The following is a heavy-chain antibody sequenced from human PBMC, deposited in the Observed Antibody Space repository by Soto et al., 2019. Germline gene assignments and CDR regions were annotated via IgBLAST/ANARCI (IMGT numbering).Heavy chain of an antibody. CDR1: GFTFDDYA. CDR3: AKGMVWFGELLSQGLDY. D-gene: IGHD3-10*01. CDR2: ISWNSGSI. Sequence: GGSLRLSCAASGFTFDDYAMHWVRQAPGKGLEWVSGISWNSGSIGYADSVKGRFTISRDNAKNSLYLQMNSLRAEDTALYYCAKGMVWFGELLSQGLDYWGQGT. J-gene: IGHJ4*02. V-gene: IGHV3-9*01.